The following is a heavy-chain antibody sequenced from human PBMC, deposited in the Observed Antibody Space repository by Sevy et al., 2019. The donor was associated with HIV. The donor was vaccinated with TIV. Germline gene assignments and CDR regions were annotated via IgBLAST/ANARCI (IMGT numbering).Heavy chain of an antibody. J-gene: IGHJ4*02. Sequence: GGSLRLSCAASGFTFSRHVMSWVRQAPGKGLEWVSGISGRGSNTFYSDSVKGRFTISRDNSKNTVDLQMSSLRAEDTALYHCAKDGTFTAIPSYSDYWGPGTLVTVSS. V-gene: IGHV3-23*01. CDR1: GFTFSRHV. CDR2: ISGRGSNT. CDR3: AKDGTFTAIPSYSDY. D-gene: IGHD2-21*02.